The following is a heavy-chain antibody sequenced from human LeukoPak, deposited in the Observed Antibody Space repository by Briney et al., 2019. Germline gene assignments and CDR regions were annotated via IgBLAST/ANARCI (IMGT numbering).Heavy chain of an antibody. V-gene: IGHV3-74*01. D-gene: IGHD6-13*01. CDR3: AREKQQRGFDY. J-gene: IGHJ4*02. CDR1: GFTFSSYW. CDR2: INSDGNIT. Sequence: GGSLRLSCAASGFTFSSYWMHWVRQAPGKGLVWVSRINSDGNITNYADSVKGRFTISRDNAENTLYLQMNTLRADDAAVYYCAREKQQRGFDYWGQGTLVTVSS.